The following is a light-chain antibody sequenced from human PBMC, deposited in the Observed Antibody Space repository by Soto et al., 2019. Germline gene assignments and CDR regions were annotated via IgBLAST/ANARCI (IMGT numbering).Light chain of an antibody. J-gene: IGKJ5*01. CDR2: AAS. V-gene: IGKV1-9*01. Sequence: DIQLTQSPSFLSASVGDRVTITCRASQGISSYLAWYQQKPGKAPKLLIYAASTLQSGVPSRFSGSGSGTEFTLTISSLQPDDFAPYYCQHLDSYSTFGQGTRLEIK. CDR3: QHLDSYST. CDR1: QGISSY.